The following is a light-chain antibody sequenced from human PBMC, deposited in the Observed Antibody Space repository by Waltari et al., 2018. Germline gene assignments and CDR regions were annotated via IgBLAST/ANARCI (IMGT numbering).Light chain of an antibody. Sequence: DIVMTQSPDSLAVSLGERATLNCKSNQSLLYGANNRDYLAWVHQKPGQPPNLLIYWASSQESRVPDRFRGSGSGEDFARSSTGRQAQDVGVYCCQQYNTPPITLGQGTRREI. CDR2: WAS. CDR3: QQYNTPPIT. V-gene: IGKV4-1*01. CDR1: QSLLYGANNRDY. J-gene: IGKJ5*01.